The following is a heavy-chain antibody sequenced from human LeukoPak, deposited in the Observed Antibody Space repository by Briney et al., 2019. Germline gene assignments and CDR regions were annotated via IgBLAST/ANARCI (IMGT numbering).Heavy chain of an antibody. CDR2: INPNSGGT. J-gene: IGHJ3*02. CDR1: GYTFTGYY. CDR3: ARDRWELRNAFDI. D-gene: IGHD1-26*01. Sequence: ASVTVSCKASGYTFTGYYMHWVRQAPGQGLEWMGWINPNSGGTNYAQKFQGRVTMTRDTSISTAYMELSRLRSDDTAVYYCARDRWELRNAFDIWGQGTMVTVSS. V-gene: IGHV1-2*02.